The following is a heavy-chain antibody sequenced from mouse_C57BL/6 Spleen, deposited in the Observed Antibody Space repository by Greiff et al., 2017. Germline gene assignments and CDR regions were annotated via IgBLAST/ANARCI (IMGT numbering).Heavy chain of an antibody. V-gene: IGHV5-6*01. CDR1: GFTFSSYG. J-gene: IGHJ4*01. CDR2: ISSGGGYT. Sequence: EVMLVESGGDLVKPGGSLKLSCAASGFTFSSYGMSWVRQTPDKRLEWVATISSGGGYTYYPDSVKGRFIISRDNAKNTLYLQMSSLKSEDTAMYYCARHTTMVYYAIDYWGQGTAVTVSS. CDR3: ARHTTMVYYAIDY. D-gene: IGHD2-1*01.